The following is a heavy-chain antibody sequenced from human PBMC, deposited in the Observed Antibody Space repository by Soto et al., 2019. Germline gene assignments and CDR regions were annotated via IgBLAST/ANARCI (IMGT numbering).Heavy chain of an antibody. CDR2: IWYDGSNK. V-gene: IGHV3-33*01. CDR1: GFTFSSYG. CDR3: ARTLKAGYSSFTYYFDY. D-gene: IGHD6-13*01. Sequence: QVQLVESGGGVVQPGRSLRLSCAASGFTFSSYGMHWVRQAPGKGLEWVAVIWYDGSNKYYADSVKGRFTISRDNSKNTLYLQMNSLRAEDTAVYYCARTLKAGYSSFTYYFDYWGQGTLVTVSS. J-gene: IGHJ4*02.